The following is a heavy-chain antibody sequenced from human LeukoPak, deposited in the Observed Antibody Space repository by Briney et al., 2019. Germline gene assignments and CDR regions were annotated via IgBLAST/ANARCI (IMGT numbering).Heavy chain of an antibody. CDR1: GFTFNSYA. J-gene: IGHJ6*03. CDR2: IRGSAGST. V-gene: IGHV3-23*01. CDR3: AKDRGSSWWNYYYYMDG. Sequence: GGSLRLSCAASGFTFNSYAMSWAPHSTGKALEWVSAIRGSAGSTYYADSVKGRFTISRDNSKTTLYLQMNSLRAEDTAVYYCAKDRGSSWWNYYYYMDGWGKGTTVTVSS. D-gene: IGHD6-13*01.